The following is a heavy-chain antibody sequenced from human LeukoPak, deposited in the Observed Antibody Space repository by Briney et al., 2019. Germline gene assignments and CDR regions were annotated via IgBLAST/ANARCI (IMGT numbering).Heavy chain of an antibody. V-gene: IGHV4-59*01. CDR1: GGSISSYY. J-gene: IGHJ5*02. Sequence: PSETLSLTCTVSGGSISSYYWSWIRQPPGKGLEWIGYIYYSGSTNYNPSLKSRVTISVDTSKNQFSLKLSSVTAADTAVYYCAREVWSHTYDWFDPWGQGTLVTVSS. CDR2: IYYSGST. D-gene: IGHD2-21*01. CDR3: AREVWSHTYDWFDP.